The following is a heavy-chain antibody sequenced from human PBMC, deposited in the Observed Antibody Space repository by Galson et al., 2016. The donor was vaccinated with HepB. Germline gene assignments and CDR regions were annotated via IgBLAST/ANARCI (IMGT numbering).Heavy chain of an antibody. CDR2: ISSGGTT. D-gene: IGHD2-21*01. Sequence: SLRLSCAASGFTFNIYAMSWVRLAPGKGLEWVSAISSGGTTYYADSVKGRFTISRDNSKNSLYLQMNSLRAEDTAVYYCASGEIPFDYWGQGTLVTVSS. CDR3: ASGEIPFDY. CDR1: GFTFNIYA. J-gene: IGHJ4*02. V-gene: IGHV3-23*01.